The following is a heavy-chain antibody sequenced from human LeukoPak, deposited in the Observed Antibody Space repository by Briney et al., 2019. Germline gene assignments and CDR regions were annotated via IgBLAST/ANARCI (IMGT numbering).Heavy chain of an antibody. CDR1: GFTFTIYG. V-gene: IGHV3-48*02. D-gene: IGHD3-22*01. CDR3: ARDFRYRDSSGYYSFDY. CDR2: LSGRSDSI. J-gene: IGHJ4*02. Sequence: GGSLRLSCAASGFTFTIYGMNWLRQAPGKGLEWVSYLSGRSDSIYYAESVKGRFTISRDNARNSLYLQMNSLRDEDTAVYYCARDFRYRDSSGYYSFDYWGQGTLVTVSS.